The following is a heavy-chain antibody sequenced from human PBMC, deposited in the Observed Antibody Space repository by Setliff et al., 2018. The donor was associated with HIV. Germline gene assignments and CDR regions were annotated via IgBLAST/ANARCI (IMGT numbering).Heavy chain of an antibody. CDR3: AKNARDYYYYYMDV. CDR2: ITDSGGST. Sequence: GGSLRLSCAASGFTFRGFAMSWVRQAPGKGLEWVSRITDSGGSTYYADAVRGRFTISRYNSKNTLYLQMNSLRTEDTSVYYCAKNARDYYYYYMDVWGKGTTVTVSS. CDR1: GFTFRGFA. J-gene: IGHJ6*03. V-gene: IGHV3-23*01.